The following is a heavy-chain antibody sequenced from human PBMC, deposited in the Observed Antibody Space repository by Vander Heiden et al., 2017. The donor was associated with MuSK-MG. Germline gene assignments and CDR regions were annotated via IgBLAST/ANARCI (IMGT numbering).Heavy chain of an antibody. D-gene: IGHD6-19*01. Sequence: QVQLQESGPGLVKPSETLSLTCAVSGYSISSGYYWGWIRQPPGKGLEWIGSIYHSGSTYYNPSLKSRVTISVDTSKNQFSLKLSSVTAADTAVYYCARPLAGGARHDAFDIWGQGTMVTVSS. V-gene: IGHV4-38-2*01. CDR1: GYSISSGYY. J-gene: IGHJ3*02. CDR3: ARPLAGGARHDAFDI. CDR2: IYHSGST.